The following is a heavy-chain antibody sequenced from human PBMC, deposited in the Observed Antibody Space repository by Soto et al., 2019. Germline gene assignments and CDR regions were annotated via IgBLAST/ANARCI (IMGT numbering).Heavy chain of an antibody. CDR2: INHSGST. V-gene: IGHV4-34*01. CDR3: ASRHCSGGNCYNPGFDS. D-gene: IGHD2-15*01. CDR1: CGSFSGYY. Sequence: SETLSLTCAVYCGSFSGYYWSWIRQPPGKGPEWIGEINHSGSTNYNPSLKSRVTISVDTSRNHFSLTVNSVTGADTAVYYCASRHCSGGNCYNPGFDSWGQGTLVT. J-gene: IGHJ4*02.